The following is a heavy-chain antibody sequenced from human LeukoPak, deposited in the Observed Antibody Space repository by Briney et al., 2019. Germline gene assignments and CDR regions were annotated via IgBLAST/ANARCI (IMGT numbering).Heavy chain of an antibody. Sequence: GGSLRLSCAASGFTFSSYGMHWVRQAPGKGLEWVAVISYDGSNKYYADSVKGRFTISRDRSNNTLYVQINSLRAEDTALYYCARERGNSYGLDYWGQGTLVTVS. V-gene: IGHV3-30*19. CDR2: ISYDGSNK. CDR1: GFTFSSYG. CDR3: ARERGNSYGLDY. J-gene: IGHJ4*02. D-gene: IGHD5-18*01.